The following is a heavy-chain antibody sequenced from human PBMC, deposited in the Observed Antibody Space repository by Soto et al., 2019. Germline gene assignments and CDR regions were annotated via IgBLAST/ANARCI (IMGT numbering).Heavy chain of an antibody. CDR3: AGGLPFSGNFLGGAFDF. J-gene: IGHJ3*01. V-gene: IGHV1-3*01. Sequence: VASVKVSCKASGYTFTSYAVHWLRQAPGQRLEWMGWINGGSGNTKYSQQFQGRVNITRDTSASTAYMELSSLRYEDTAVYYCAGGLPFSGNFLGGAFDFWGQGTVVTVSS. D-gene: IGHD1-26*01. CDR2: INGGSGNT. CDR1: GYTFTSYA.